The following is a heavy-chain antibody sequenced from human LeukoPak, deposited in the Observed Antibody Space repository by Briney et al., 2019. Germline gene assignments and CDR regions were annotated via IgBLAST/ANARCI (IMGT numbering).Heavy chain of an antibody. J-gene: IGHJ4*02. CDR3: AVMTTVTDIDY. CDR2: ISPSGDST. Sequence: ASVKVSCKASGYTFTSYYMHWVRQAPGQGLEWMGIISPSGDSTNYAQKFQGRVTMTRDTSTSTVYMELSSLRSGDTAVYYCAVMTTVTDIDYWGQGTLVTVSS. CDR1: GYTFTSYY. V-gene: IGHV1-46*01. D-gene: IGHD4-4*01.